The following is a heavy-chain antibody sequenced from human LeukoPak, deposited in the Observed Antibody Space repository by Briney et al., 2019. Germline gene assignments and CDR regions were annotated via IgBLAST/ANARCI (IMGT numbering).Heavy chain of an antibody. D-gene: IGHD6-13*01. Sequence: GGSLRLSCAASGFTFSSHAMHWVRQAPGKGLEWVAVISYDGSNKYYADSVKDRFTISRDNSKNTLYLQMNSLRAEDTAVYYCARGVVKQQLARYYYYYMDVWGKGTTVTVSS. CDR1: GFTFSSHA. J-gene: IGHJ6*03. CDR3: ARGVVKQQLARYYYYYMDV. CDR2: ISYDGSNK. V-gene: IGHV3-30*01.